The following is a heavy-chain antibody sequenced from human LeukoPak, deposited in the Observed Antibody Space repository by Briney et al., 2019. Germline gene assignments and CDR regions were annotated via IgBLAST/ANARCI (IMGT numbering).Heavy chain of an antibody. D-gene: IGHD3-9*01. J-gene: IGHJ5*02. CDR3: ARESDILTGNWFDP. CDR1: GGTFSSYA. Sequence: SVKVSCKASGGTFSSYAISWVRQALGQGLEWMGGIIPIFGTANYAQKFQGRVTITADESTSTAYMELSSLRSEDTAVYYCARESDILTGNWFDPWGQGTLVTVSS. V-gene: IGHV1-69*13. CDR2: IIPIFGTA.